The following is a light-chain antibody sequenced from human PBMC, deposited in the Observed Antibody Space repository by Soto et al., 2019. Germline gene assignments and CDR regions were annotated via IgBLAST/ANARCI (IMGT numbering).Light chain of an antibody. J-gene: IGKJ4*01. CDR2: GAS. CDR3: QQYHNWPPGLT. V-gene: IGKV3-15*01. Sequence: EIVLTQSPGTLSLSPGERATLSCRASQSVSSSYLAWYQQKPGQAPRLLIHGASTRATDIPARFSGSGSGTEFTLTITSLQSEDFGVYYCQQYHNWPPGLTFGGGTRVEI. CDR1: QSVSSSY.